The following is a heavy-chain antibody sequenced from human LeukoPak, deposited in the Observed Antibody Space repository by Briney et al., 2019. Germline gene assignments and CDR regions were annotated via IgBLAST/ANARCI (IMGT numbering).Heavy chain of an antibody. D-gene: IGHD3/OR15-3a*01. CDR2: IYYSGST. CDR3: ASSPNLLAGLVFDY. V-gene: IGHV4-30-4*01. Sequence: SQTLSLTCTVSGGSISSGDYYWSWLRQPPGKGLEWIGYIYYSGSTYYNPSLKSRVTISVDTSKNQFSLKLSSVTAADTAVYYCASSPNLLAGLVFDYWGQGTLVTVSS. CDR1: GGSISSGDYY. J-gene: IGHJ4*02.